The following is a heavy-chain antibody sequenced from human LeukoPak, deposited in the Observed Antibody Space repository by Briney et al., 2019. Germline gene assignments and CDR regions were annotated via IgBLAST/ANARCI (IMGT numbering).Heavy chain of an antibody. CDR2: IRYDGSNK. V-gene: IGHV3-30*02. D-gene: IGHD2-21*02. Sequence: PGGSLRLSCAASGFTFSSYGMHWVRQAPGKGLEWVAFIRYDGSNKYYADSVKGRFTISRDNSKNTLYLQMNSLRAEDTAVYYCAKGGIVVVTAILTVWGQGTLVTVSS. CDR1: GFTFSSYG. CDR3: AKGGIVVVTAILTV. J-gene: IGHJ4*02.